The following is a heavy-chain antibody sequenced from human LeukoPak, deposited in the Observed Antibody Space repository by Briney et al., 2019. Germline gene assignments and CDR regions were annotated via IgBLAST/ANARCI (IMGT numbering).Heavy chain of an antibody. J-gene: IGHJ4*02. D-gene: IGHD6-13*01. CDR2: ISSSGSYI. CDR3: ERNSSSWHYFDY. V-gene: IGHV3-21*01. Sequence: GGSLRLSCAASGFTFSSYSMNWVRQAPGKGLEWVSSISSSGSYIYYADSVKGRFTISRDNAKNSLYLQMNSLRAEDTAVYYCERNSSSWHYFDYWGQGTLVTVSS. CDR1: GFTFSSYS.